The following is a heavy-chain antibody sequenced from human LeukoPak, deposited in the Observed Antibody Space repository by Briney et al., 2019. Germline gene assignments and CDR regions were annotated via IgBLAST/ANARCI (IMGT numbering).Heavy chain of an antibody. CDR3: ARGLYGSGSYTPYYYYYMDV. Sequence: ASVKVSCKASGYTFISYAMNWVRQAPGQGLEWMGWINPNSGGTNYAQKFQGRVTMTRDTSISTAYMELSRLRSDDTAVYYCARGLYGSGSYTPYYYYYMDVWGKGTTVTISS. V-gene: IGHV1-2*02. CDR2: INPNSGGT. J-gene: IGHJ6*03. CDR1: GYTFISYA. D-gene: IGHD3-10*01.